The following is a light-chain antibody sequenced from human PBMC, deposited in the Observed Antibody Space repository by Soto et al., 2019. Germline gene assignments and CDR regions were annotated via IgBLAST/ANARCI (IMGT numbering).Light chain of an antibody. CDR3: QQYNSWPRT. J-gene: IGKJ1*01. Sequence: ELALTQSPATLSLTAGGRANLSCRASQNINTNLAWYQHKPGQAPGLLIYGAFTGATGVPARFSGSGSGTEFTLTISSLQSEDFATYYCQQYNSWPRTFGQGTKVDI. CDR1: QNINTN. CDR2: GAF. V-gene: IGKV3-15*01.